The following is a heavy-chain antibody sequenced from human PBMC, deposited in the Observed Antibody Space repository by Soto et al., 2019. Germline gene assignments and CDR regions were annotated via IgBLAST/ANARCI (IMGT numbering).Heavy chain of an antibody. CDR3: ATWTWLVPFDY. D-gene: IGHD6-19*01. V-gene: IGHV1-3*01. Sequence: ASVKVSCKASGYTFTIYVIHWVRQAPGQRLEWMGWINAGNGYTKYSQKFQGRVTITRDTSASTAYMELNSLRSEDTAVYYCATWTWLVPFDYWGREPWSPSP. CDR1: GYTFTIYV. CDR2: INAGNGYT. J-gene: IGHJ4*02.